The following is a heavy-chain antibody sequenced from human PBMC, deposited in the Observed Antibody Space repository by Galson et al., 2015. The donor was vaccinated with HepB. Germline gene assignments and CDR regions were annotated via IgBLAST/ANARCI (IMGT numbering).Heavy chain of an antibody. CDR2: IIPILGIA. V-gene: IGHV1-69*10. D-gene: IGHD2-2*01. CDR3: ASVGYQLLNGGGARYYYYYYMDV. Sequence: SVKVSCKASGGTFSSYAISWVRQAPGQGLEWMGGIIPILGIANYAQKFQGRVTITADKSTSTAYMELSSLRSEDTAVYYCASVGYQLLNGGGARYYYYYYMDVWGKGTTVTVSS. J-gene: IGHJ6*03. CDR1: GGTFSSYA.